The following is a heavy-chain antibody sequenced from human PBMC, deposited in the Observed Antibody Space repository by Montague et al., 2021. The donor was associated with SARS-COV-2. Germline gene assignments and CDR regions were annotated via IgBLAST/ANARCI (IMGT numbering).Heavy chain of an antibody. J-gene: IGHJ6*02. CDR2: IYYSGST. CDR3: ARQPVLLWFGELFRGGGMDV. Sequence: SETLSLTCTVPGGSISSSSYYWGWIRQPPGKGLEWIGSIYYSGSTYYNPSLKSRVTISVDTSKNQFSLKLSSVTAADTAVYYCARQPVLLWFGELFRGGGMDVWGQGTTVTVSS. CDR1: GGSISSSSYY. D-gene: IGHD3-10*01. V-gene: IGHV4-39*01.